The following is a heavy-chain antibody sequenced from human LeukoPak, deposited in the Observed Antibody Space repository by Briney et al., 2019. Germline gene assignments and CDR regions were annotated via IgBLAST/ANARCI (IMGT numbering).Heavy chain of an antibody. J-gene: IGHJ3*02. CDR2: ISHDGSR. D-gene: IGHD6-19*01. CDR3: AKDRSGWTDAFDI. CDR1: GFTFRSFG. V-gene: IGHV3-30*18. Sequence: PGRSLRLSCAASGFTFRSFGMHWVRQAPGKGLEWVAVISHDGSRYYVDSVKGRFTISRDSSKNMLYLQMNSLRAEDTAVYYCAKDRSGWTDAFDIWGQGTMVTVSS.